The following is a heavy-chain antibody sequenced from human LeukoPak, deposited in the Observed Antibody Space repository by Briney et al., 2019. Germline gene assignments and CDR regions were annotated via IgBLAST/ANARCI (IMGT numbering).Heavy chain of an antibody. CDR3: ARLGYYYDSSGYSGLDY. CDR2: INPNSGGT. Sequence: ASVKVSCKASGYTFTGYYMHWVRQAPGQGLEWMGWINPNSGGTNYAQKFQGRVTMTRHTSISTAYMELSRLRSDDTAVYYCARLGYYYDSSGYSGLDYWGQGTLVTVSS. V-gene: IGHV1-2*02. D-gene: IGHD3-22*01. J-gene: IGHJ4*02. CDR1: GYTFTGYY.